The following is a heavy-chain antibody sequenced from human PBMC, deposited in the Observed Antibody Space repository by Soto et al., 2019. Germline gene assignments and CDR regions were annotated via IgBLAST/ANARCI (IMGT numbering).Heavy chain of an antibody. J-gene: IGHJ4*02. D-gene: IGHD6-13*01. Sequence: QVQLQESGPGLVKPSQTLSLTCTVSGDSIRSGGYYWSWIRQHPGKGLEWIGYIYYSGTTYYNPSLNHRFTISVDMSKNQFSLKLSSVTAADTAVYYCAREAGPHYFAYWGQGTLVTVSS. CDR1: GDSIRSGGYY. CDR2: IYYSGTT. V-gene: IGHV4-31*03. CDR3: AREAGPHYFAY.